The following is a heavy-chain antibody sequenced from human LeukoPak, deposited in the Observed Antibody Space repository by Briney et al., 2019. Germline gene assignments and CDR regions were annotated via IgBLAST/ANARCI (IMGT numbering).Heavy chain of an antibody. CDR2: IIPIFGTA. CDR1: GGTFSSYA. V-gene: IGHV1-69*13. D-gene: IGHD5-24*01. CDR3: ARGIREYYYYYGMDV. J-gene: IGHJ6*02. Sequence: ASVKVSCKASGGTFSSYAISWVRQAPGQGLEWMGGIIPIFGTANYAQKSQGRVTITADESTSTAYMELSSLRSEDTAVYYCARGIREYYYYYGMDVWGQGTTVTVSS.